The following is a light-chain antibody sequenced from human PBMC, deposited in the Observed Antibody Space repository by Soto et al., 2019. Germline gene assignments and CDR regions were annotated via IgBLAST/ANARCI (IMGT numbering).Light chain of an antibody. CDR2: DVS. J-gene: IGLJ1*01. CDR1: SSDVGGYNY. CDR3: SSYTNRGILDI. V-gene: IGLV2-14*01. Sequence: QSVLTQPASVSGSPGQSITISCTGTSSDVGGYNYVSWYQQHPGKAPKLMIYDVSDRPSGVSNRFSGSKSGNTASLTISGLQAEDEADYYCSSYTNRGILDIFGTGTKATVL.